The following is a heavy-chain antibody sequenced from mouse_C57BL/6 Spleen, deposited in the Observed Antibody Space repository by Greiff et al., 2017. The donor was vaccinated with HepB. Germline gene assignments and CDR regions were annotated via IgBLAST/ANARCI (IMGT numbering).Heavy chain of an antibody. CDR1: GFTFSSYT. Sequence: EVMLVESGGGLVKPGGSLKLSCAASGFTFSSYTMSWVRQTPEKRLEWVATISGGGGNTYYPDSVKGRFTISRDNAKNTLYLQMSSLRSEDTALYYCARHDDYDDPLYAMDYWGQGTSVTVSS. J-gene: IGHJ4*01. V-gene: IGHV5-9*01. CDR2: ISGGGGNT. D-gene: IGHD2-4*01. CDR3: ARHDDYDDPLYAMDY.